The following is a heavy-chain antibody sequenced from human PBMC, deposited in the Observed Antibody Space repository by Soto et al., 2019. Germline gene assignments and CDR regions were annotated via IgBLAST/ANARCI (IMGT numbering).Heavy chain of an antibody. Sequence: QVQLVQSGAEVKKPGASVKVSCKASGYTFTSYDINWVQQATGQGLEWMGRMNPNSGNTGYAQKFQGRVTMTRNTSISTAYMELSSLRSEDTAVYYCARGEYCSGGSCYLPYNWFDPWGQGTLVTVSS. V-gene: IGHV1-8*01. CDR3: ARGEYCSGGSCYLPYNWFDP. CDR1: GYTFTSYD. CDR2: MNPNSGNT. J-gene: IGHJ5*02. D-gene: IGHD2-15*01.